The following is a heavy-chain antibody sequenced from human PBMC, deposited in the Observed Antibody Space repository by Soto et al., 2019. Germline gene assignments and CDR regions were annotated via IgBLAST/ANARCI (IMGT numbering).Heavy chain of an antibody. D-gene: IGHD2-21*02. CDR3: ARVCGGDCHYGMDV. Sequence: WTWIRQHPGNGLEWIVYIYYSGSTYYNPSLKVRVTISVDTSKNQFSLKLSSVTAADTAVYYCARVCGGDCHYGMDVWGQGTTVTAS. V-gene: IGHV4-31*02. CDR2: IYYSGST. J-gene: IGHJ6*02.